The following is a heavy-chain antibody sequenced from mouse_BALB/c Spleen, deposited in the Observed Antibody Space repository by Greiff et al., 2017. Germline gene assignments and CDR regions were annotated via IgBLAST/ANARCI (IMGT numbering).Heavy chain of an antibody. D-gene: IGHD1-3*01. V-gene: IGHV5-12-1*01. CDR1: GFAFSSYD. CDR2: ISSGGGST. CDR3: ARQGGKGAMDY. J-gene: IGHJ4*01. Sequence: EVQLVESGGGLVKPGGSLKLSCAASGFAFSSYDMSWVRQTPEKRLEWVAYISSGGGSTYYPDTVKGRFTISRDNAKNTLYLQMSSLKSEDTAMYYCARQGGKGAMDYWGQGTAVTVSS.